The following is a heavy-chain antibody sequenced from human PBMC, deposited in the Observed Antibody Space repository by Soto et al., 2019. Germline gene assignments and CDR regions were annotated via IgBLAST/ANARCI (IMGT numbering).Heavy chain of an antibody. J-gene: IGHJ4*02. CDR2: IYHSGST. CDR3: ATGYSYGRYDY. Sequence: SETLSLSCAVSSGSISSSNWWSWVRQPPGKGLEWIGEIYHSGSTNYNPSLKSRVTISVDTSKNQFSLKLSSVTAADTAVYYCATGYSYGRYDYWGQGTLVTVSS. V-gene: IGHV4-4*02. D-gene: IGHD5-18*01. CDR1: SGSISSSNW.